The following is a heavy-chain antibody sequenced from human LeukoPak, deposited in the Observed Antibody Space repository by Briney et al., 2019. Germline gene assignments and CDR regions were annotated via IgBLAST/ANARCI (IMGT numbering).Heavy chain of an antibody. CDR1: GFTFSSSD. CDR2: ISSSSSLT. V-gene: IGHV3-21*01. Sequence: GGSLRLSCAASGFTFSSSDMDWVRQAPGKGLEWFASISSSSSLTYYTDSVKGRFTISRDNAKNSLYLQMNSLRAEDTAVYFCAKEGRSTTPGYWGQGTLVTVSS. J-gene: IGHJ4*02. D-gene: IGHD6-13*01. CDR3: AKEGRSTTPGY.